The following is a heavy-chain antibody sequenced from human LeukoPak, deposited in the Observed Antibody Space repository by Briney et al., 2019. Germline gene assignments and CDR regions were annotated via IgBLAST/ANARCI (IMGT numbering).Heavy chain of an antibody. CDR2: ISTSGGST. Sequence: GGSLRLSCAASGFTFSSYAMSWVRQAPGKGLEWVSAISTSGGSTYYADSVKGRFTISRDNSKNTLYLQMNSLRAEDTAVYYCANWKVSSSWYGTDYWGQGTLVTVSS. CDR1: GFTFSSYA. V-gene: IGHV3-23*01. D-gene: IGHD6-13*01. J-gene: IGHJ4*02. CDR3: ANWKVSSSWYGTDY.